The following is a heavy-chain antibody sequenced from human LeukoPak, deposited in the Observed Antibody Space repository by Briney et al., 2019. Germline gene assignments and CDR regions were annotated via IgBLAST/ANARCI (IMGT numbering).Heavy chain of an antibody. Sequence: SETLSLTCAVYGGSFSGYYWSWIRQPPGKGLEWIGEINHSGSTNYNPSLKSRVTISVDTSKNQFSLKLSSVTAADTAVYYCARAPPGAATGYWFDPWGQGTLVTASS. V-gene: IGHV4-34*01. CDR2: INHSGST. CDR1: GGSFSGYY. J-gene: IGHJ5*02. D-gene: IGHD6-13*01. CDR3: ARAPPGAATGYWFDP.